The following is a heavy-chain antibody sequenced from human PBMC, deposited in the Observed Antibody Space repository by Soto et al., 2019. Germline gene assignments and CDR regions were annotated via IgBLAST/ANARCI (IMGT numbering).Heavy chain of an antibody. Sequence: QVQLVQSGAEVKKPGSSVTVSCKASGGNFSNSGISWVRQAPGQGLEWMGGIVPLFGTTNYAHKFLGRVTCTANKSTSKAYSEVARLRSEDTAVYYCARASGRSWYNWFDPWGQGTLVTVST. CDR3: ARASGRSWYNWFDP. V-gene: IGHV1-69*06. J-gene: IGHJ5*02. D-gene: IGHD6-13*01. CDR1: GGNFSNSG. CDR2: IVPLFGTT.